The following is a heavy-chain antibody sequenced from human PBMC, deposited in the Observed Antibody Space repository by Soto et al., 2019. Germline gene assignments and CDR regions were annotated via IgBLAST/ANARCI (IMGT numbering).Heavy chain of an antibody. J-gene: IGHJ4*02. V-gene: IGHV3-11*01. D-gene: IGHD3-16*01. CDR2: SSNSGSTI. CDR3: AGGDSGSFDS. Sequence: PGGSLRLSCAASGFTFSDHYMSWIRQAPGKGLEWIGYSSNSGSTIYYADSVKGRFTISRDNAKNSLYLQMNNLRPEDTAVYYCAGGDSGSFDSWGQGTLVTVSS. CDR1: GFTFSDHY.